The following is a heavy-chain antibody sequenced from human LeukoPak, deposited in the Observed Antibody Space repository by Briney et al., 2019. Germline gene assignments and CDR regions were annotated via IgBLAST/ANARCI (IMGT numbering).Heavy chain of an antibody. Sequence: SETRSLTCTVSGGSISSYYWSWIRQPPGKGLEWIGYIYYSGSTNYNPSLKSRVTISVDTSKNQFSLKLSSVTAADTAVYYCARQIMVRGVTKMDVWGQGTTVTVSS. CDR2: IYYSGST. V-gene: IGHV4-59*08. CDR3: ARQIMVRGVTKMDV. CDR1: GGSISSYY. J-gene: IGHJ6*02. D-gene: IGHD3-10*01.